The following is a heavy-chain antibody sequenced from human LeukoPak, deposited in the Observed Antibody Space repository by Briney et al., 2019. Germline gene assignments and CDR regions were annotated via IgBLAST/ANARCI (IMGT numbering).Heavy chain of an antibody. D-gene: IGHD3-10*01. CDR2: ISGCNGDT. CDR1: GYTFTNYG. Sequence: GASVKVSCKSSGYTFTNYGISWVRQAPGQGLEWMGWISGCNGDTRYAQDLQGRATVTTDTSTSTSYMELRSLRSDDTAVYYCARAPNYSSSGSPFWEVWGQGTLVTVSS. V-gene: IGHV1-18*01. J-gene: IGHJ4*02. CDR3: ARAPNYSSSGSPFWEV.